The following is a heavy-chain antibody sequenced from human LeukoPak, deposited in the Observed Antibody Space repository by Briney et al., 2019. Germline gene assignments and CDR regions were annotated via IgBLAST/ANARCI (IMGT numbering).Heavy chain of an antibody. CDR1: GFTFSNYG. CDR3: ANLPL. Sequence: GGSLRLSCATSGFTFSNYGMHWVRQAPGKGLEWVAVISYDGSNKYYADSVKGRFTISRDNSKNTLYLQMNSLGPEDAAVYYCANLPLWGQGTLVTVSS. J-gene: IGHJ4*02. CDR2: ISYDGSNK. V-gene: IGHV3-30*18.